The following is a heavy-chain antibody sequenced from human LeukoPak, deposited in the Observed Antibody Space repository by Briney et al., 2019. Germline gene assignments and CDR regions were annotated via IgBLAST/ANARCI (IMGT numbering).Heavy chain of an antibody. CDR1: GYTLTELS. CDR2: FDPEDGET. J-gene: IGHJ4*02. CDR3: ATPFPCSSTSCQYYFDY. Sequence: ASVKVSCKVSGYTLTELSMHWVRQAPGKELEWMGGFDPEDGETIYAQKFQARVTMTEDTSTDTAYMELSSLRSEDTAVYYCATPFPCSSTSCQYYFDYWGQGTLVTVSS. V-gene: IGHV1-24*01. D-gene: IGHD2-2*01.